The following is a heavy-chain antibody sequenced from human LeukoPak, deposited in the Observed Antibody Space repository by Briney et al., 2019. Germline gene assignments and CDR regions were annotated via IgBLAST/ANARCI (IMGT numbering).Heavy chain of an antibody. CDR2: ISTKSSTI. CDR1: GFTFSSYG. V-gene: IGHV3-48*02. D-gene: IGHD6-13*01. J-gene: IGHJ3*02. CDR3: AGEPAAADDAFDI. Sequence: GGSLRLSCATSGFTFSSYGMNWVRQAPGKGLEWVSYISTKSSTIYYADSVKGRFTISRDNAKNTLYLQLNSLRDEDTAVYYCAGEPAAADDAFDIWGQRTMVTVSS.